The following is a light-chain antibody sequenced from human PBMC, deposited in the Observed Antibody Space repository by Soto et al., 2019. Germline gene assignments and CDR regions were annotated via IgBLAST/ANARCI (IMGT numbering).Light chain of an antibody. CDR1: QSVSSK. CDR3: HQYGTSPWT. Sequence: EIVMTQSPATLSVSPGERATLSCRASQSVSSKLAWSQQKPGQAPSLLIYGASRRAAGIPVRFSGSGSGTDFVLIISRLEPEDFVVYYCHQYGTSPWTFGQGTKVEIK. V-gene: IGKV3-20*01. J-gene: IGKJ1*01. CDR2: GAS.